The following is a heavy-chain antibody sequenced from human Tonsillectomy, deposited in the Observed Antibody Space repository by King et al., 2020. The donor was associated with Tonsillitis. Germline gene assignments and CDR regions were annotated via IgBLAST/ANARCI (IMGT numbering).Heavy chain of an antibody. D-gene: IGHD3-22*01. V-gene: IGHV3-33*08. J-gene: IGHJ5*02. CDR2: IWYDGSNK. CDR3: ARGGYYDSNNWFDP. CDR1: GFTFSSYG. Sequence: QLVQSGGGVVQPGRSLRLSCAASGFTFSSYGMHWVRQAPGKGLEWVAVIWYDGSNKYYADSVKGRFTISRDNSKNTLYLQMNSLRAEDTAVYYCARGGYYDSNNWFDPWGQGTLVTVSS.